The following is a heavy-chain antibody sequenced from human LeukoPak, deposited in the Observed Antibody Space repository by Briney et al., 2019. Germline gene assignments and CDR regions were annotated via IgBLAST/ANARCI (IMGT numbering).Heavy chain of an antibody. D-gene: IGHD3-10*01. CDR1: GFTFSSYA. CDR3: AEDSSMVRGVITDFDY. J-gene: IGHJ4*02. CDR2: ISGSGGST. V-gene: IGHV3-23*01. Sequence: GGSLRLSCAASGFTFSSYAMSWVRQAPGKGLEWVSAISGSGGSTYYADSVKGRFTISRDNSKNTLYLQMNSLRAEDTAVYYCAEDSSMVRGVITDFDYWGQGTLVTVSS.